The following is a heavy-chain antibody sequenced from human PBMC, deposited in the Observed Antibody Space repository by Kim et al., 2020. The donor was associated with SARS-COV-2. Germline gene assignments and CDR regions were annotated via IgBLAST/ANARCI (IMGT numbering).Heavy chain of an antibody. CDR3: ARDRVQLWPYYFDY. Sequence: ADSVKGRFTISRDNSKNTLYLQMNSLGAEDTAVYYCARDRVQLWPYYFDYWGQGTLVTVSS. V-gene: IGHV3-30*01. D-gene: IGHD5-18*01. J-gene: IGHJ4*02.